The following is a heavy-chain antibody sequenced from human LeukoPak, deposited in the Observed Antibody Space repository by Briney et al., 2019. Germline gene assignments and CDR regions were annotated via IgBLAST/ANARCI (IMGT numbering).Heavy chain of an antibody. V-gene: IGHV4-30-4*07. Sequence: PSETLSLTCAVSGASFSSGGYSWTWIRQPPGKGLEWIGYISSTGSTYYNPSLKSRVTLSLDTSKNQFSLKLSSVTAADTAVYYCARGGAKTTMIVVVIRRSRGNWFDPWGQGTLVTVSS. D-gene: IGHD3-22*01. CDR1: GASFSSGGYS. J-gene: IGHJ5*02. CDR2: ISSTGST. CDR3: ARGGAKTTMIVVVIRRSRGNWFDP.